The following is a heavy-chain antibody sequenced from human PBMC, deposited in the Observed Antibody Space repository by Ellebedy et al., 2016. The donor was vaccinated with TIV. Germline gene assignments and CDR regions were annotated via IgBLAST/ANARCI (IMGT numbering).Heavy chain of an antibody. V-gene: IGHV3-48*04. CDR2: TNSGSSTI. D-gene: IGHD6-13*01. CDR1: GFTFSSYA. J-gene: IGHJ4*02. CDR3: AKDVSAAIGAGGTFDF. Sequence: GGSLRLXCAASGFTFSSYAMSWVRQAPGKGLEWVSYTNSGSSTIYYADSVKGRFTISRDNAKSSLYLQMNSLRTEDTALYYCAKDVSAAIGAGGTFDFWGQGTLVTVSS.